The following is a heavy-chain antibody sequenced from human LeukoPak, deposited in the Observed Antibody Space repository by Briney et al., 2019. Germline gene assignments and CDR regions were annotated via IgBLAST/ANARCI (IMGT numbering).Heavy chain of an antibody. Sequence: GGSLRLSCAASGFNFGNYAMHWVRQAPGKGLEWVSLIPSGGFYEYYADSVKGRFTISRDDSGNTLYLQLNSLRPEDTAVYYCARDSMVATGFDYWGQGTLVTVSS. J-gene: IGHJ4*02. CDR2: IPSGGFYE. CDR1: GFNFGNYA. V-gene: IGHV3-30-3*01. CDR3: ARDSMVATGFDY. D-gene: IGHD5-12*01.